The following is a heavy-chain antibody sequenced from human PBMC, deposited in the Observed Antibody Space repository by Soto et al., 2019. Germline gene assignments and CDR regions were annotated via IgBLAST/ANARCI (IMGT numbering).Heavy chain of an antibody. D-gene: IGHD5-18*01. Sequence: QVQLVQSGAEVKKPGASVKVSCKASGYTFTSYYMHWVRQAPGQGLEWMGIINPSGGSTTYAQKSXXRXPMTRDTSTSTGYMELSSLRSEDTAVYYCARVGGYSYGGVDYWGQGTLVTVSS. V-gene: IGHV1-46*01. CDR3: ARVGGYSYGGVDY. CDR1: GYTFTSYY. J-gene: IGHJ4*02. CDR2: INPSGGST.